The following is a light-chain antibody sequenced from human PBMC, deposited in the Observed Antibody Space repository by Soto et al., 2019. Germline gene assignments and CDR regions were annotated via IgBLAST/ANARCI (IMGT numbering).Light chain of an antibody. CDR1: QSVSSN. Sequence: EIVMTQSPATLSVSPGDRATLSCRASQSVSSNLAWYQQKPGQASRLLIYDATRAAGIPARFSGSGSGTEFTLTISSLQSEDFVVYYCQQYNDWPATFGQGTKVEIK. CDR2: DA. J-gene: IGKJ1*01. CDR3: QQYNDWPAT. V-gene: IGKV3-15*01.